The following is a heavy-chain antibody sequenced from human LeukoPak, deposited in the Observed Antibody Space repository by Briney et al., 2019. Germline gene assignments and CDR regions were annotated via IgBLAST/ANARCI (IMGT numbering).Heavy chain of an antibody. J-gene: IGHJ3*01. CDR3: ARVERINGYRN. CDR2: ISSSSSYI. CDR1: GFTFSSYS. Sequence: PGGSLRLSCAASGFTFSSYSMNWVRQAPGKGLEWVSSISSSSSYIYYADSVKGRFTISRDNAKNSLYLQMNSLRAEDMAVYYCARVERINGYRNWGQGTMVTVSS. D-gene: IGHD1-14*01. V-gene: IGHV3-21*01.